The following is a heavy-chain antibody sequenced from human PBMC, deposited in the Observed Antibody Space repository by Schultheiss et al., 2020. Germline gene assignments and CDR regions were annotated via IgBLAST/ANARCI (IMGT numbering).Heavy chain of an antibody. V-gene: IGHV3-15*05. J-gene: IGHJ4*02. Sequence: GGSLRLSCAASGFTFSNAWMSWVRQAPGKGLEWVARFKSAADGGATDYAAPVKGRFTISRDDSENSLYLEMHSLKAGDTGVYFCTAEYWNFGTTDYWGRGTLVTVSS. CDR1: GFTFSNAW. CDR3: TAEYWNFGTTDY. D-gene: IGHD1-1*01. CDR2: FKSAADGGAT.